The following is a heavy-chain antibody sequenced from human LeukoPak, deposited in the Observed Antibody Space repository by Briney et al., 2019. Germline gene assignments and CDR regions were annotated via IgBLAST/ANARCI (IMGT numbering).Heavy chain of an antibody. J-gene: IGHJ2*01. Sequence: GGSLRLSCAVSGFTVSSYYMRWVRQAPGKGLEWVSVIYSGGNTHYADSVKGRFTISRDNSKNTLYLQMHRLRAEDAAVYYCARDPSGHWYFDLWGRGTLVTVSS. CDR1: GFTVSSYY. CDR3: ARDPSGHWYFDL. V-gene: IGHV3-66*01. D-gene: IGHD7-27*01. CDR2: IYSGGNT.